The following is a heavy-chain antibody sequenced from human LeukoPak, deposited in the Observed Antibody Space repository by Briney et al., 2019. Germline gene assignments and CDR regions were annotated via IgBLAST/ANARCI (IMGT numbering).Heavy chain of an antibody. CDR1: GGSFSGYF. D-gene: IGHD6-19*01. CDR2: INHSGST. J-gene: IGHJ5*02. V-gene: IGHV4-34*01. Sequence: SETLSLTCAVYGGSFSGYFWSWIRQPPGKGLEWIGEINHSGSTNYNPSLKSRVTISVDTSKNQFSLKLSSVTAADTAVYYCARVPAIGWYGKGWFDPWGQGTLVTVSS. CDR3: ARVPAIGWYGKGWFDP.